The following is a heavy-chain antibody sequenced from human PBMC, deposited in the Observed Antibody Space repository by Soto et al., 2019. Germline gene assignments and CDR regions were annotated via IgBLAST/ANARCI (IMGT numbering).Heavy chain of an antibody. CDR3: ARDNAPYCSTTSCPIDH. D-gene: IGHD2-2*01. V-gene: IGHV3-30*03. J-gene: IGHJ4*02. Sequence: GGSLRLSCAGSGFTFSDYGMHLVRQAPGKGLQWLAVISFDGRNQRYADSVKGRFTISRDNSKNTVDLEMDRLRPENTAVYYCARDNAPYCSTTSCPIDHWGPGTLVTVSS. CDR2: ISFDGRNQ. CDR1: GFTFSDYG.